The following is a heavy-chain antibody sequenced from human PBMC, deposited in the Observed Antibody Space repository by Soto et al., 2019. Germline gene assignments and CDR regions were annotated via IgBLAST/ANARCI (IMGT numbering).Heavy chain of an antibody. D-gene: IGHD1-26*01. J-gene: IGHJ4*02. V-gene: IGHV1-18*01. CDR1: GYTFTRYG. CDR2: ISGYNGNT. CDR3: ARGGEWELLY. Sequence: QVQLVQSGGEVKKPGASVKVSCKASGYTFTRYGISWVRQAPGQGLEWMGWISGYNGNTNYSQKFQGRVTMTTDTSTSTADMELRSLRFDVTAVYYCARGGEWELLYWGQGTLVTVSS.